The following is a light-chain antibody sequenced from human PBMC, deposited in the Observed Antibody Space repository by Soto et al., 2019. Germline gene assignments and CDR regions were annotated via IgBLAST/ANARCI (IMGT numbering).Light chain of an antibody. Sequence: DFQMTKSPSSLSASVGDRVTITCRASQSISSYLNWYQQKPGKAPKLLIYAASSLQSGVPSRFSGSGSGTDFTLTISSLQSDDFETYYCQQTYSTPWTFGLGTKVDIK. CDR3: QQTYSTPWT. J-gene: IGKJ1*01. CDR2: AAS. CDR1: QSISSY. V-gene: IGKV1-39*01.